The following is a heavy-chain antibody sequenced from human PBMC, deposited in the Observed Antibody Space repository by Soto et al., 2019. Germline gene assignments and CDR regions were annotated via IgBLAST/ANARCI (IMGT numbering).Heavy chain of an antibody. D-gene: IGHD1-26*01. Sequence: GGSLRLSCAASGFTFSSYGMHWVRQAPGKGLEWVAVIWYDGSNKYYADSVKGRFTISRDNSKNTLYLQMNSLRAEDTAVYYCARDRYSGSRNWFDPWGQGTLVTVSS. J-gene: IGHJ5*02. CDR2: IWYDGSNK. V-gene: IGHV3-33*01. CDR1: GFTFSSYG. CDR3: ARDRYSGSRNWFDP.